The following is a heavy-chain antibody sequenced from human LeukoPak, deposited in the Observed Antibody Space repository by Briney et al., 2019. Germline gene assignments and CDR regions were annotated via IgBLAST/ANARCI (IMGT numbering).Heavy chain of an antibody. CDR2: INHSGST. CDR1: GGSFSGYY. CDR3: AGRIVRGVFINRPAGF. Sequence: PSETLSLTCAVYGGSFSGYYWSWIRQPPGKGLEWIGEINHSGSTNYNPSPKSRVTISVDTSKNQFSLKLSSVTAADTAVYYCAGRIVRGVFINRPAGFWGQGTLVTVSS. V-gene: IGHV4-34*01. J-gene: IGHJ4*02. D-gene: IGHD3-10*01.